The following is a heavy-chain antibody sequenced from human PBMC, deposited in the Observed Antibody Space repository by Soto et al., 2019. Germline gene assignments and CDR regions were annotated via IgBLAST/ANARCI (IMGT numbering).Heavy chain of an antibody. CDR2: IYHSGST. CDR3: ARDGADYYDSSGYYDAFDI. J-gene: IGHJ3*02. CDR1: GYSISSGYY. Sequence: SETLSLTCTVSGYSISSGYYWGWIRQPPGKGLEWIGSIYHSGSTYYNPSLKSRVTISVDTSKNQFSLKLSSVTAADTAVYYCARDGADYYDSSGYYDAFDIWGQGTMVTVSS. V-gene: IGHV4-38-2*02. D-gene: IGHD3-22*01.